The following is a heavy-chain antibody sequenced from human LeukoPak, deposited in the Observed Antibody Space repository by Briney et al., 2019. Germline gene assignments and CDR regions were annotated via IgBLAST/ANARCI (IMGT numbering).Heavy chain of an antibody. V-gene: IGHV4-39*07. CDR1: GFTFSSYS. CDR2: IYYSGST. CDR3: ARDITGSFDY. Sequence: GSLRLSCAGSGFTFSSYSMTWVRQPPGKGLEWIGSIYYSGSTYYNPSLKSRVTISVDTSKNQFSLKLSSVTAADTAVYYCARDITGSFDYWGQGNLVTVSS. D-gene: IGHD1-14*01. J-gene: IGHJ4*02.